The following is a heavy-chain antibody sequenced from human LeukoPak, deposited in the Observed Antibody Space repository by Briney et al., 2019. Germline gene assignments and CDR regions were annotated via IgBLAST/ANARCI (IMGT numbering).Heavy chain of an antibody. D-gene: IGHD3-9*01. CDR3: AGSKWYYDILTGYHNYFDY. V-gene: IGHV4-39*01. Sequence: PSETLSLTCTVSGGSISSGSYYWGWIRQPPGKGLEWIGSIYYSGSTYYNPSLKSRVTISVDTSKNQFSLKLSSVTAADTAVYYCAGSKWYYDILTGYHNYFDYWGQGTLVTVSS. CDR1: GGSISSGSYY. CDR2: IYYSGST. J-gene: IGHJ4*02.